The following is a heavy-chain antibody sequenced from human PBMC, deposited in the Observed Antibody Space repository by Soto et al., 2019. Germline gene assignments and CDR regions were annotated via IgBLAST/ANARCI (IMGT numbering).Heavy chain of an antibody. D-gene: IGHD5-18*01. Sequence: SETLSLTCAVYGGSFSGYYWSWIRQPPGKGLEWIGEINHSGSTNYNPSLKSRVTISVDTSKNQFSLKLSSVTAADTAVYYCARREVDTANRADYYYYYGMDVWGQGTTVTVSS. CDR1: GGSFSGYY. J-gene: IGHJ6*02. CDR3: ARREVDTANRADYYYYYGMDV. CDR2: INHSGST. V-gene: IGHV4-34*01.